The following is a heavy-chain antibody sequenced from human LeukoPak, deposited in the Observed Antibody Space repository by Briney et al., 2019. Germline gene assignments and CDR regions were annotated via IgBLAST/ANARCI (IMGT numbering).Heavy chain of an antibody. CDR2: IIPILGIA. J-gene: IGHJ4*02. V-gene: IGHV1-69*04. Sequence: SVKVSCKASGGTFSSYAISWVRQAPGQGLEWMGRIIPILGIANYAQKFQGRVTITADESTSTAYMELSSLRSEDTAVYYCARTSYGGNSGGFDYWGQGSHVTVSS. D-gene: IGHD4-23*01. CDR1: GGTFSSYA. CDR3: ARTSYGGNSGGFDY.